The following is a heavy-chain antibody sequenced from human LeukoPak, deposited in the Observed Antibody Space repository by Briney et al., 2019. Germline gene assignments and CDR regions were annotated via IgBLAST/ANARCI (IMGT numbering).Heavy chain of an antibody. CDR1: GYTFTSNY. J-gene: IGHJ4*02. Sequence: ASVKVSCKASGYTFTSNYIHWVRQAPGQGLEWMGMIYPRDGSTSYAQKFQGRVTVTRDTSTSTAYMELSSLRSEDTAVYYCARGSRSGDYWGQGTQVTVSS. V-gene: IGHV1-46*01. CDR2: IYPRDGST. CDR3: ARGSRSGDY. D-gene: IGHD3-10*01.